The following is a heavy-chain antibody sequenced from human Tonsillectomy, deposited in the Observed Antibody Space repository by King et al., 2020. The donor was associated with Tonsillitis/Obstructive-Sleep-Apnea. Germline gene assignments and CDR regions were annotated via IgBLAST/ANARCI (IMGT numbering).Heavy chain of an antibody. CDR1: GGSISSYY. CDR2: IYYSGST. V-gene: IGHV4-59*01. Sequence: VQLQESGPGLVKPSETLSLTCTVSGGSISSYYWSWIRQPPGKGLEWIGYIYYSGSTNYNPSLKSRVTISGDTSKNQFSLKLSSVTAADPAVYYCARDIVLEAGGDAFDIWGQGTMVTVSS. D-gene: IGHD3-16*02. J-gene: IGHJ3*02. CDR3: ARDIVLEAGGDAFDI.